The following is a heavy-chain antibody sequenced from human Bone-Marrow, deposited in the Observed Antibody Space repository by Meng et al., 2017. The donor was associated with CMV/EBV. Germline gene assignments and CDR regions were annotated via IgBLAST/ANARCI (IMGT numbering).Heavy chain of an antibody. Sequence: SETLSLTCAVYGGSFSGYYWSWIRQSPGKGLEWIGEINHSGSTNYNPSLKSRVTISVDTSKNQFSLNLSSVTAADTAVYYCARGLGGSGAGAFDYWGQGTLVTFSS. J-gene: IGHJ4*02. CDR3: ARGLGGSGAGAFDY. D-gene: IGHD6-13*01. CDR1: GGSFSGYY. V-gene: IGHV4-34*01. CDR2: INHSGST.